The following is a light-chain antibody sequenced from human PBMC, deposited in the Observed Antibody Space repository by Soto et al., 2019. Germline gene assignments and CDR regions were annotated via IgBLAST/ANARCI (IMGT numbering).Light chain of an antibody. V-gene: IGLV1-40*01. Sequence: QSVLTQPPSVSGAPGQRVTISCTGSSSNFGAGYDVHWYQQLPGTAPKLLIYGSTNRPSGVPARFSGPKYGTSGSLAISGLRSEDEADYYCAAWDDRLTAVVFGGGTKLTVL. CDR1: SSNFGAGYD. J-gene: IGLJ2*01. CDR2: GST. CDR3: AAWDDRLTAVV.